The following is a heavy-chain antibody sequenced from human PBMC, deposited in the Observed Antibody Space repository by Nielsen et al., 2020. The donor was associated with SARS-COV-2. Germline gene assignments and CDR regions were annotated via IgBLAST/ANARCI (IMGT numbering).Heavy chain of an antibody. CDR2: IKSKTDGGTT. Sequence: GESLKISCAASGFTFSNAWMSWVRQAPGKGLEWVGRIKSKTDGGTTDYAAPVKGRFTISRDDSKNTLYLQMNSLRAEDTAVYYCARDSSSSWSYYYYYYMDVWGKGTTVTVSS. CDR3: ARDSSSSWSYYYYYYMDV. D-gene: IGHD6-13*01. J-gene: IGHJ6*03. V-gene: IGHV3-15*01. CDR1: GFTFSNAW.